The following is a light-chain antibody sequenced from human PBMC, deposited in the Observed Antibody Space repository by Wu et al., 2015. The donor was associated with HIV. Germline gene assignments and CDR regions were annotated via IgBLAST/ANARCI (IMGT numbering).Light chain of an antibody. J-gene: IGKJ4*01. Sequence: EIVMTQSPATLSVSPGERATLSCRASQSVSSNLAWYQQKPGQAPRLLIYGASTRATGIPARFSGSGSGTEFTLTISSMQSEDFAVYYCQQYNNWPPLTFGGGTKVGD. CDR2: GAS. V-gene: IGKV3-15*01. CDR1: QSVSSN. CDR3: QQYNNWPPLT.